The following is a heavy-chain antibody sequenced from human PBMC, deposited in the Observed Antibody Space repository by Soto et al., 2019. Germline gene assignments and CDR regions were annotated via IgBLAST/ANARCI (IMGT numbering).Heavy chain of an antibody. J-gene: IGHJ5*02. Sequence: SETLSLTCTVSGGSISSYYWSWIRQPPGKGLEWIGYIYYSGSTNYNPSLKSRVTMSVDKSKNQFYLKLSSVTAADTAVYFCARDVSYCSSTFCSRWFDPWGQGTLVTVSS. CDR1: GGSISSYY. D-gene: IGHD2-2*01. CDR2: IYYSGST. CDR3: ARDVSYCSSTFCSRWFDP. V-gene: IGHV4-59*12.